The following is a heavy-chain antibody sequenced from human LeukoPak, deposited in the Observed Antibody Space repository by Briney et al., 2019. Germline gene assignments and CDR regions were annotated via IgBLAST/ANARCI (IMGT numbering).Heavy chain of an antibody. CDR2: IYWDDDK. J-gene: IGHJ4*02. D-gene: IGHD2-8*02. Sequence: SGPTLVNPTQTLTLTCTFSGFSLSTSGVGVGWIRQPPGKALEWLALIYWDDDKRYSPSLKSRLTITKDTSKNQVVLTMTNVDPVDTATYYCARLASSLVVYWGQGTLVTVSS. CDR3: ARLASSLVVY. V-gene: IGHV2-5*02. CDR1: GFSLSTSGVG.